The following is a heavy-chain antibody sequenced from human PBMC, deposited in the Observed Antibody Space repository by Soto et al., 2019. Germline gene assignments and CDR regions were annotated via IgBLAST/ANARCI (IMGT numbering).Heavy chain of an antibody. J-gene: IGHJ6*03. D-gene: IGHD6-6*01. CDR2: IYYNGSN. Sequence: PSGTLSLTCTVSGGSIGSGSYHWAWIRQPPGQGLEWIGSIYYNGSNFYNPSLKSRVTISVDTSKNQFSLKLSSVTAADTAVYYCARNPSGIAARRFYYYMDVWGKGTTVTVSS. V-gene: IGHV4-39*01. CDR1: GGSIGSGSYH. CDR3: ARNPSGIAARRFYYYMDV.